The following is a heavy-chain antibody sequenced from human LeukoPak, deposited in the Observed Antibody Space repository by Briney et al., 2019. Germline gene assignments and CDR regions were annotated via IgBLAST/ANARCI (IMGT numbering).Heavy chain of an antibody. CDR3: ARIYCTTANRVRWCMWY. CDR2: ISYDGSNK. Sequence: GRSLRLSCAASGFSFSSYARHWVRQAPGKGLEWVAVISYDGSNKYYADSVKGRFTISRHNSKNTLYLQMNSLRAEDTAVYYCARIYCTTANRVRWCMWYWGQGTLVTVSS. D-gene: IGHD2-8*01. V-gene: IGHV3-30-3*01. J-gene: IGHJ4*02. CDR1: GFSFSSYA.